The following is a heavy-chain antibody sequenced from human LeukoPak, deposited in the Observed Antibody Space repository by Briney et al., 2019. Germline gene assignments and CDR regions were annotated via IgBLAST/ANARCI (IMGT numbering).Heavy chain of an antibody. CDR1: GGSISSSSYY. J-gene: IGHJ4*02. Sequence: SETLSLTCTVSGGSISSSSYYWGWIRQPPGKGLEWIGSIYYSGSTYYNPSLKSRVTISVDTSKNQFSVKLSSVTAADTAVYYCARHTNHAYSSLDYWGQGTLVTVSS. D-gene: IGHD6-13*01. V-gene: IGHV4-39*01. CDR2: IYYSGST. CDR3: ARHTNHAYSSLDY.